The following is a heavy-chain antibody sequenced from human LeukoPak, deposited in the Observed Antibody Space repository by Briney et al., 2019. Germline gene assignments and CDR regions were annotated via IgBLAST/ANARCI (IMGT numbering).Heavy chain of an antibody. J-gene: IGHJ4*02. CDR2: ISAYNGNT. D-gene: IGHD1-26*01. CDR3: ARDLQNYQVGATTLYRY. V-gene: IGHV1-18*01. Sequence: ASVKVSCKASGYTFTSYGISWVRQAPGQGLEWMEWISAYNGNTNYAQKLQGRVTMTTDTSTSTAYMELRSLRSDDTAVYYCARDLQNYQVGATTLYRYWGQGTLVTVSS. CDR1: GYTFTSYG.